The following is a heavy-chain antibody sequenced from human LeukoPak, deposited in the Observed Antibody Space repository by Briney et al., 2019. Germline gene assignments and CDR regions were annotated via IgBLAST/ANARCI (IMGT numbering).Heavy chain of an antibody. J-gene: IGHJ6*02. D-gene: IGHD3-10*01. CDR2: IYYSGST. V-gene: IGHV4-39*07. CDR1: GGSISSSSYY. CDR3: ARDLGDKGRRRYYGSGPPDYYYGMDV. Sequence: SETLSLTCTVSGGSISSSSYYWGWIRQPPGKGLEWIGSIYYSGSTYYNPSLKSRVTISVDTSMNQFSLKLSSVTAADTAVYYCARDLGDKGRRRYYGSGPPDYYYGMDVWGQGTTVTVSS.